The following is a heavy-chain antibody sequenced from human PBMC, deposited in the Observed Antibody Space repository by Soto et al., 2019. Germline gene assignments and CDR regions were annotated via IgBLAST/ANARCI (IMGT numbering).Heavy chain of an antibody. CDR3: ARGNDIGWPWWDY. Sequence: XAVQGSCRGAGYTFSSYYLTLVRQAPGQGLEWLGWINPKNGVTNYSQKFQGRVTMTRDTSTRTVSMELGRLTSDDTAVYYCARGNDIGWPWWDYWGKGTLVTASS. CDR2: INPKNGVT. J-gene: IGHJ4*02. CDR1: GYTFSSYY. V-gene: IGHV1-2*02. D-gene: IGHD6-19*01.